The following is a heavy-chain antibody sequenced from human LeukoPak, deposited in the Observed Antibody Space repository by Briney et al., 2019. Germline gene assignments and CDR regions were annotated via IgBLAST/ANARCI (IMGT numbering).Heavy chain of an antibody. Sequence: GGTLQTTSADSGLNFSGYKMNWDRQAPGKGLEWVSSITSSSSYIYYTDSVKGRFTISRDNAKNSLSLQMNSLRAEDTAAYYCAKVSRVRRRPYCSSTSCYSGGIDYWGQGTLVTVSS. CDR3: AKVSRVRRRPYCSSTSCYSGGIDY. J-gene: IGHJ4*02. V-gene: IGHV3-21*04. CDR1: GLNFSGYK. D-gene: IGHD2-2*01. CDR2: ITSSSSYI.